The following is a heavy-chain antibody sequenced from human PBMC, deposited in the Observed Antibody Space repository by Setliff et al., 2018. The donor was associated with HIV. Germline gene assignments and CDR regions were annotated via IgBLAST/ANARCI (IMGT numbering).Heavy chain of an antibody. CDR2: MYYSGSA. CDR3: ARGGAVSADFDS. D-gene: IGHD3-16*01. CDR1: GGSISTGSYY. V-gene: IGHV4-61*10. J-gene: IGHJ5*01. Sequence: KTSETLSLTCTVSGGSISTGSYYWSWIRQPAGKGLEWIGRMYYSGSADYNPSLKSRVIMSIDTSKNQFSLKVNSVTAADTAVYYCARGGAVSADFDSWGQGTLVTVSS.